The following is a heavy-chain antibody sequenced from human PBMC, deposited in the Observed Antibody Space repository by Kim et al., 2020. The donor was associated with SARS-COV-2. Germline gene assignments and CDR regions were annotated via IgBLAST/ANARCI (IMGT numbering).Heavy chain of an antibody. Sequence: SETLSLTCTVSGGSISSSSYYWGWIRQPPGKGLEWIGSIYYSGSTYYNPSLKSRVTISVDTSKNQFSLKLSSVTAADTAVYYCARQKFQKWDGVEAAAGTWFDPWGQGTLVTVSS. CDR3: ARQKFQKWDGVEAAAGTWFDP. D-gene: IGHD6-13*01. J-gene: IGHJ5*02. CDR1: GGSISSSSYY. V-gene: IGHV4-39*01. CDR2: IYYSGST.